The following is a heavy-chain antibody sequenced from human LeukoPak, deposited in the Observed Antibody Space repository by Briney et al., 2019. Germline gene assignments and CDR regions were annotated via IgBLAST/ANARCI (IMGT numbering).Heavy chain of an antibody. CDR1: GASISNYY. J-gene: IGHJ4*02. V-gene: IGHV4-59*06. CDR2: IYYSGST. CDR3: ARDPNGSGSFDY. D-gene: IGHD3-10*01. Sequence: SETLSLTCTVSGASISNYYWSWIRQPPGKGLEWIGYIYYSGSTYYNPSLKSRVTISVDTSKNQFSLKLSSVTAADTAVYYCARDPNGSGSFDYWGQGTLVTVSA.